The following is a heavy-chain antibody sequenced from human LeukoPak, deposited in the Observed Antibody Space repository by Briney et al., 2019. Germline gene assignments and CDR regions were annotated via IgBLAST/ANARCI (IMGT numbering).Heavy chain of an antibody. J-gene: IGHJ5*02. V-gene: IGHV3-23*01. Sequence: GGSLRLSCAASGFTFSSYGMSWVRQAPGKGLEWVSAISGSGGSTYYADSVKGRFTISRDNSKNTLYLQMNSLRAEDTAVHYCAKDRWGWDIVVVPAAANWFDPWGQGTLVTVSS. CDR3: AKDRWGWDIVVVPAAANWFDP. CDR1: GFTFSSYG. D-gene: IGHD2-2*01. CDR2: ISGSGGST.